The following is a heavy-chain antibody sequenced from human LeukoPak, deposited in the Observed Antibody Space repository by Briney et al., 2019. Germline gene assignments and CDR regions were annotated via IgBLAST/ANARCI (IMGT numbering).Heavy chain of an antibody. V-gene: IGHV3-23*01. CDR1: GFTFSSYA. J-gene: IGHJ4*02. D-gene: IGHD4-17*01. CDR3: ARAVSYGDYYFDH. Sequence: GGSLRLSCAASGFTFSSYAMSWVRQAPGKGLEWVSAISGSGGSTYYADSVKGRFTISRDNSKNTLYLQMNSLRAEDTAVYYCARAVSYGDYYFDHWGQGTLVTVSS. CDR2: ISGSGGST.